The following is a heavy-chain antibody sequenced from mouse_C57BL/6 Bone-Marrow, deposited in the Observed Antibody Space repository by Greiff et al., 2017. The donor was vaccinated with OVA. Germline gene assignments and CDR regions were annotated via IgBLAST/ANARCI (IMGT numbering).Heavy chain of an antibody. CDR2: IDPSDSYT. D-gene: IGHD4-1*01. Sequence: QVQLQQPGAELVKPGASVKLSCKASGYTFTSYWMQWVKQRPGQGLEWIGEIDPSDSYTNYNQKFKGKATLTVDTSSSTAYMQLSSRTSEDSAVYYCARKSNWGFAYWGRGTLVAVAA. CDR3: ARKSNWGFAY. CDR1: GYTFTSYW. J-gene: IGHJ3*01. V-gene: IGHV1-50*01.